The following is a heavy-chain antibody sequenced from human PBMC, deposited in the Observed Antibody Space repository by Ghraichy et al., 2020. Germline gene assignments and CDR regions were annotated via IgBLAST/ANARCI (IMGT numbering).Heavy chain of an antibody. Sequence: GGSLRLSCAASGFTFSSYSMNWVRQAPGKGLEWVSYISSSSSTIYYADSVKGRFTISRDNAKNSLYLQMNSLRAEDTAVYYCARVTIKSMDVWCQGTTVTVSS. V-gene: IGHV3-48*01. D-gene: IGHD3-10*01. J-gene: IGHJ6*02. CDR1: GFTFSSYS. CDR2: ISSSSSTI. CDR3: ARVTIKSMDV.